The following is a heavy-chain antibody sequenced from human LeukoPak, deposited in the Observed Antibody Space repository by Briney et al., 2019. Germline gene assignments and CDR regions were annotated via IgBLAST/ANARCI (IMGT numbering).Heavy chain of an antibody. D-gene: IGHD2-21*02. V-gene: IGHV3-23*01. J-gene: IGHJ4*02. Sequence: GGSLRLSCAASGFTFGNYGMSWVRQAPGKGLEWVSAISGSGDNTYYADSVKGRFTVSRDNSKNTLYVQMKSLRAEDTAVYYCAKDFVVVPGNVNYFDYWGQGTLVTVSS. CDR2: ISGSGDNT. CDR3: AKDFVVVPGNVNYFDY. CDR1: GFTFGNYG.